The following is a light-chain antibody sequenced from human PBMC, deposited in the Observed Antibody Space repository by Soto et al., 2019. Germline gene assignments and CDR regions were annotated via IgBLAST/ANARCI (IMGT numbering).Light chain of an antibody. CDR2: GAS. V-gene: IGKV3-20*01. CDR1: QSVRSNY. J-gene: IGKJ2*01. Sequence: EIVLTQSPGTLSLSPGERATLSCRASQSVRSNYLAWYQQKPGQAPRLLIYGASSRATGIPDRFSGTGSGTDFTLPISRLEPEDFEVNYCQQYVGSPYTFGQGTKLELK. CDR3: QQYVGSPYT.